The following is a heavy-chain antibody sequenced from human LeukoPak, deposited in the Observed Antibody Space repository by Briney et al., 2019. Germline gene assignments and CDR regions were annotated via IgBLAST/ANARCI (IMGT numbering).Heavy chain of an antibody. CDR2: ISSGDNT. CDR1: GFTVSTSY. Sequence: PGGSLRLSCAASGFTVSTSYMSWFRQAPGKGLEWVSVISSGDNTYYADSVKGRFTISRDNSKNTVYLQMNSLRAEDTAVYYCGRLTNWGQGIVVTVSS. CDR3: GRLTN. D-gene: IGHD1-1*01. V-gene: IGHV3-53*01. J-gene: IGHJ4*02.